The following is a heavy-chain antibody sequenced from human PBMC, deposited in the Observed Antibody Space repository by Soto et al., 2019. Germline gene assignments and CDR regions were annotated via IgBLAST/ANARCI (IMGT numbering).Heavy chain of an antibody. CDR2: MNPNSGNT. D-gene: IGHD2-2*01. CDR3: ARGNLRYCSSTSCYAEWFDP. V-gene: IGHV1-8*01. CDR1: GYTFTSYD. Sequence: ASVKVSCKASGYTFTSYDINWVRQATGQGLEWMGWMNPNSGNTGYAQKFQGRVTMTRNTSISTAYMELSSLRSEDTAVYYCARGNLRYCSSTSCYAEWFDPWGQGTLVTVSS. J-gene: IGHJ5*02.